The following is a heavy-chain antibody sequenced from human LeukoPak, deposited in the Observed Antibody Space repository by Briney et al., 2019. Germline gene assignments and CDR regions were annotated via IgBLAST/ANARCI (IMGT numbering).Heavy chain of an antibody. CDR1: GYTFTSYD. D-gene: IGHD2/OR15-2a*01. Sequence: GASVKVSCKASGYTFTSYDINWVRQATGQGLEWMAWMNPNSGNIGYAQKFQGRVTITRSTSMSTSYMELSSLTSEDTAVYYCARGEETHYFYYFYMDVWGKGTTVTVSS. CDR3: ARGEETHYFYYFYMDV. V-gene: IGHV1-8*03. CDR2: MNPNSGNI. J-gene: IGHJ6*03.